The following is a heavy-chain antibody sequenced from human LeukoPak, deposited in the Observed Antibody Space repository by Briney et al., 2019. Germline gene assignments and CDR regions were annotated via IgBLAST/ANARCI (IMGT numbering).Heavy chain of an antibody. J-gene: IGHJ5*02. CDR3: ARKDQWLSTGNWFDP. D-gene: IGHD6-19*01. CDR2: IYPGDSYT. V-gene: IGHV5-51*01. Sequence: GESLKISCKGSGYSFTNYWIGWVRQMPGKGLECMGIIYPGDSYTRYSPSFQGQVTISADKSISTAYLQWSSLKASDTAMYYCARKDQWLSTGNWFDPWGQGTLVTVSS. CDR1: GYSFTNYW.